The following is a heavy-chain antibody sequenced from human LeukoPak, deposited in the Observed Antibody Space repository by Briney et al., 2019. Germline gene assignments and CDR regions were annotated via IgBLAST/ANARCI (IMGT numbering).Heavy chain of an antibody. J-gene: IGHJ4*02. Sequence: TGGSLRLSCAASGFTFSSYGMHWVRQAPGKGLEWVAVIWYDGSNKYYADSVKGRFTVSRDNAKNTLYLQMSSLRAEDTAVYYCARDRGPRTGFMVREAYDYWGQGTLVTVSS. CDR3: ARDRGPRTGFMVREAYDY. D-gene: IGHD3-10*01. V-gene: IGHV3-33*01. CDR2: IWYDGSNK. CDR1: GFTFSSYG.